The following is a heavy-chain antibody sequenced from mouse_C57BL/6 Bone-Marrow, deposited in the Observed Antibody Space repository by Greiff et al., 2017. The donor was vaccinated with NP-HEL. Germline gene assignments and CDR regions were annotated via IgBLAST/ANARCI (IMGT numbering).Heavy chain of an antibody. CDR3: TTMGELLDY. V-gene: IGHV14-4*01. D-gene: IGHD4-1*01. CDR1: GFNIKDDY. Sequence: EVQLQQSGAELVRPGASVKLSCTASGFNIKDDYMHWVKQRPEQGLEWIGWIDPENGDTEYASKFQGKATITADTSSNTAYLQLSSLTSEDTAVYYCTTMGELLDYWGQGTTLTVSS. J-gene: IGHJ2*01. CDR2: IDPENGDT.